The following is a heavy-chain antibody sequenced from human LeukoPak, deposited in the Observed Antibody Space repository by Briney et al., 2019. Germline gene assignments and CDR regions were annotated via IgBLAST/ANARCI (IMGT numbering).Heavy chain of an antibody. CDR2: ISSTSTI. Sequence: PGGSLRLSCAASGFTFSTYVMNWVRQAPGKGLDWISYISSTSTIYYADSVKGRFTISRDNAENSLYLQMNSLRVEDTAVYYCARGFHPTSSGYFHFDYWGQGALVTVSS. J-gene: IGHJ4*02. D-gene: IGHD6-19*01. CDR3: ARGFHPTSSGYFHFDY. V-gene: IGHV3-48*04. CDR1: GFTFSTYV.